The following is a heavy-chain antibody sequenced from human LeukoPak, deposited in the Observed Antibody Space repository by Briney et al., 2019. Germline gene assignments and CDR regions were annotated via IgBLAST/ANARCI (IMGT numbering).Heavy chain of an antibody. J-gene: IGHJ3*02. CDR3: ARAGYGRSDAFDI. D-gene: IGHD6-13*01. V-gene: IGHV5-51*01. CDR1: GYSFTSYW. CDR2: IYPGDSDT. Sequence: GESLKISCKGSGYSFTSYWIGWVRQMPGKGLEWMGIIYPGDSDTRYSPSFQGQVTISADKSINTAYLQWSSLKASDTAMYNCARAGYGRSDAFDIWGQGTMVTVSS.